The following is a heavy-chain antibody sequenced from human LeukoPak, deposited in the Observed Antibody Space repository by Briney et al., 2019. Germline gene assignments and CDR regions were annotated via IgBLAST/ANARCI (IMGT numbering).Heavy chain of an antibody. CDR2: INPNSGGT. CDR1: GYTFTGYY. D-gene: IGHD4-23*01. J-gene: IGHJ5*02. V-gene: IGHV1-2*02. CDR3: ARETMTTVAENWFDP. Sequence: ASVKDSCKASGYTFTGYYMHWVRQAPGQGLEWMGWINPNSGGTNYAQKFQGRVTMTRDTSISTAYMELSRLRSDDTAVYYCARETMTTVAENWFDPWGQGTLVTVSS.